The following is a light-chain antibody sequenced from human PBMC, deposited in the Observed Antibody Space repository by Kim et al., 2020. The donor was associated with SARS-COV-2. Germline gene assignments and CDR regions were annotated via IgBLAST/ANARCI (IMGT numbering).Light chain of an antibody. CDR3: LQHVTYPYS. J-gene: IGKJ4*01. CDR2: AAS. V-gene: IGKV1-17*03. Sequence: DIQMTQSPSALSASLGDTVTITCRASQGISNNLAWFQQTPGKVPKRLIYAASTLQSGVPSRFSGSRSGTEFTLIINSLQPEDFATYFCLQHVTYPYSFGGGTKVVI. CDR1: QGISNN.